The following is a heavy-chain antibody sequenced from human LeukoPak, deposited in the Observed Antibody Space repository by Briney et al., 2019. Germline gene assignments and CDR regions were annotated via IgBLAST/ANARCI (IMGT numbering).Heavy chain of an antibody. V-gene: IGHV3-64*01. D-gene: IGHD3-10*01. Sequence: PGGSLRLSCAASGFNFRAYGMHWVRQAPGQGLEYVAAISVDGGTTWHSNSVNGRFTISRDTSKNTLYLQMGRLKTEDTALYYCARGRGGPPFDYWGQGILVTVSS. CDR2: ISVDGGTT. J-gene: IGHJ4*02. CDR3: ARGRGGPPFDY. CDR1: GFNFRAYG.